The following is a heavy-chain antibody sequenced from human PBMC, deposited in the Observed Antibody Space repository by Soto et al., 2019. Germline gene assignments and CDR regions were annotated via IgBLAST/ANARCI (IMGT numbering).Heavy chain of an antibody. V-gene: IGHV3-30*18. CDR2: ISYDGSNK. D-gene: IGHD6-13*01. J-gene: IGHJ4*02. CDR1: GFTFSSYG. CDR3: AKDYSSSWYIY. Sequence: GGSLRLSCAASGFTFSSYGMHWVRQAPGKGLEWVAVISYDGSNKYYADSVKGRFTISRDNSKNTLYLQMNSLRAEDTAVYYCAKDYSSSWYIYWGQGTLVTVSS.